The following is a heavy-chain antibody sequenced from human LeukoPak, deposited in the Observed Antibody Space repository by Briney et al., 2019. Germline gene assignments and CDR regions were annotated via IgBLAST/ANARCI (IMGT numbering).Heavy chain of an antibody. CDR3: ARHVPYCGGDCQRSWYFDL. CDR1: GGSISSYY. D-gene: IGHD2-21*02. Sequence: SETLSLTCTVSGGSISSYYWSWIRQPPGKGLEWIGYIYYSGSTNYNPSLKSRVTISVDTSKNQFSLKLSSVTAADTAVYYCARHVPYCGGDCQRSWYFDLWGRGTLVTVSS. V-gene: IGHV4-59*08. J-gene: IGHJ2*01. CDR2: IYYSGST.